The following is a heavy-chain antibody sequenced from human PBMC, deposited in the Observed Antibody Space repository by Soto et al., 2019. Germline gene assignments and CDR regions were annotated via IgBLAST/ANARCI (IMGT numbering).Heavy chain of an antibody. D-gene: IGHD6-19*01. CDR2: IKPDGSET. V-gene: IGHV3-7*01. Sequence: GGSLRLSCAASGFTFSSYRMSWLGQTPVKGLEWVANIKPDGSETYYVDSVKGRFTISRDNAKNSLYRQMNSLRGEDSAVYYCVRDKSGWRFDYWGQGTLVTVSS. CDR1: GFTFSSYR. J-gene: IGHJ4*02. CDR3: VRDKSGWRFDY.